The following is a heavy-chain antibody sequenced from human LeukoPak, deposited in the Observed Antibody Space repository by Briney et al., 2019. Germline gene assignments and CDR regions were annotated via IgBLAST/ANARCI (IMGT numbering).Heavy chain of an antibody. CDR3: AGSIAVAGHDALDI. Sequence: SETLSLTCTVSGGSISSYYWSWIRRPPGKGLEWIGYIYYSGSTNYNPSLKSRVTISVDTSKNQFSLKLSSVTAADTAVYYCAGSIAVAGHDALDIWGQGTMVTVSS. J-gene: IGHJ3*02. V-gene: IGHV4-59*01. CDR2: IYYSGST. D-gene: IGHD6-19*01. CDR1: GGSISSYY.